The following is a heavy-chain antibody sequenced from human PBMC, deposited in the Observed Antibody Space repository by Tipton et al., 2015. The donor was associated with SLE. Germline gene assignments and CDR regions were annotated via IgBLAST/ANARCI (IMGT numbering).Heavy chain of an antibody. Sequence: GLVKPSETLSLTCTVSGGSISSYYWGWIRQPPGKGLEWIGSIYYSGSTYYNPSLKSRVTISVDTSKNQFSLKLSSVTAADTAVYYCARHISSSEVDYWGQGTLVTVSS. V-gene: IGHV4-39*01. D-gene: IGHD6-6*01. CDR3: ARHISSSEVDY. CDR2: IYYSGST. J-gene: IGHJ4*02. CDR1: GGSISSYY.